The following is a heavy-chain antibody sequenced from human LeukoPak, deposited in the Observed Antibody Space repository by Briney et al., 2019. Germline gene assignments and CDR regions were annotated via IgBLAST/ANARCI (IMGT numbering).Heavy chain of an antibody. CDR2: ISYDGSNK. CDR3: AKDGAPRSDAFDI. CDR1: GFTFSSYA. Sequence: GGSLRLSCAASGFTFSSYAMHWVRQAPGKGLEWVAVISYDGSNKYYADSVKGRFTISRDNSKNTLYLQMNSLRAEDTALYYCAKDGAPRSDAFDIWGQGTMVTVSS. V-gene: IGHV3-30-3*01. J-gene: IGHJ3*02. D-gene: IGHD3-10*01.